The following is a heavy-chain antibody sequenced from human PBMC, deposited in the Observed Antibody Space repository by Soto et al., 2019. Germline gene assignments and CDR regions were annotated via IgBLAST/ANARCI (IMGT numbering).Heavy chain of an antibody. CDR2: IYYSGST. CDR1: GGSISSYY. V-gene: IGHV4-59*01. J-gene: IGHJ5*02. Sequence: SETLSLTCTVSGGSISSYYWSWIRQPPGKGLEWIGYIYYSGSTNYNPSLKSRVTISVDTSKNQFSLKLSSVTAADTAVYYCARVFNWIVGYNWFDPWGQGTLVTAPQ. D-gene: IGHD1-20*01. CDR3: ARVFNWIVGYNWFDP.